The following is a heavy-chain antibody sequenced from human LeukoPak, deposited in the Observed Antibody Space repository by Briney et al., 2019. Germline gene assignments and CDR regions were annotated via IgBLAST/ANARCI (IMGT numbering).Heavy chain of an antibody. CDR3: ARAYCSGGSCYGNYYYYGMDV. CDR1: GYTFTGYY. V-gene: IGHV1-2*04. J-gene: IGHJ6*04. CDR2: INPNSGGT. D-gene: IGHD2-15*01. Sequence: ASVKVSCKASGYTFTGYYMHWVRQAPGQGLEWMGWINPNSGGTNYAQKFQGWVTMTRDTSISTAYMELGRLRSDDTAVYYCARAYCSGGSCYGNYYYYGMDVWGKGTTVTVSS.